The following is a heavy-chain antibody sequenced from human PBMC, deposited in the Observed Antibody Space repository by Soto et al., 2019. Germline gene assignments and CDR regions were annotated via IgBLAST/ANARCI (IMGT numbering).Heavy chain of an antibody. J-gene: IGHJ4*02. CDR3: SRIPTLNSPAPFDS. D-gene: IGHD1-26*01. Sequence: SETLSLTCTVSGGSFSSADYYWNWIRQPPGKGLEWIGHISYSGSTSYNPSLKSRVIISLDTSKNQFSLKLSPVTAADTAVYYCSRIPTLNSPAPFDSWGQGTLVTVSS. V-gene: IGHV4-30-4*01. CDR2: ISYSGST. CDR1: GGSFSSADYY.